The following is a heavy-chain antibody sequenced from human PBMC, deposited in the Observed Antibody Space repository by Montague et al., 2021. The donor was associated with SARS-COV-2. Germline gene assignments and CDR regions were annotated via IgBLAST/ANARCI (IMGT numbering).Heavy chain of an antibody. CDR1: GFTFNNYA. CDR3: VRASLIKARIAVAGTTVY. Sequence: SLRLSCAASGFTFNNYAMHWVRQAPGKGLEWVAIISYDGSNKYYADSVKGRFAISRDNSKNTLYLRMNSLRAEDTAVYYCVRASLIKARIAVAGTTVYWGQGTLVTIPS. D-gene: IGHD6-19*01. J-gene: IGHJ4*02. CDR2: ISYDGSNK. V-gene: IGHV3-30*09.